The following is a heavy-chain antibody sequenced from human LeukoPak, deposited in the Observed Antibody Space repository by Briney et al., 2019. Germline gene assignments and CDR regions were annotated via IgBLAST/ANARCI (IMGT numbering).Heavy chain of an antibody. V-gene: IGHV4-59*12. CDR3: ASHNDFWSGYFDY. CDR2: IYYSGST. J-gene: IGHJ4*02. D-gene: IGHD3-3*01. CDR1: GGSISSYY. Sequence: PSETLSLTCTVSGGSISSYYWSWIRQPPGKGLEWIGYIYYSGSTNYNPSLKSRVTISVDTSKNQFSLKLSSVTAADTAVYYCASHNDFWSGYFDYWGQGTLVTVSS.